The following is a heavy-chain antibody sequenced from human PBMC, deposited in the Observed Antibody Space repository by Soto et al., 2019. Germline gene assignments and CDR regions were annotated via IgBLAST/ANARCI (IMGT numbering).Heavy chain of an antibody. V-gene: IGHV4-59*01. CDR3: ARDGHWRLDY. CDR2: IYYSGST. D-gene: IGHD1-1*01. CDR1: GGSISSYY. Sequence: SETLSLTCTVSGGSISSYYWSWIRQPPGKGLEWIGYIYYSGSTNYNPSLKSRVTISVDTSKNQFSLKLSSVTAADTAVYYCARDGHWRLDYWGQGALVTVSS. J-gene: IGHJ4*02.